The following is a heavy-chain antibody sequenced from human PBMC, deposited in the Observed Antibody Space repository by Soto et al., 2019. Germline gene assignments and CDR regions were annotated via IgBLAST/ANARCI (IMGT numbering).Heavy chain of an antibody. CDR1: GYSISSSNW. V-gene: IGHV4-28*01. J-gene: IGHJ4*02. CDR2: IYSSGTT. D-gene: IGHD1-26*01. CDR3: ARREIQGPIDY. Sequence: QVQLQESGPGLVKHSDTLSLTCAVSGYSISSSNWWGWIRQPPGKGLEWIGYIYSSGTTYYNPSLKSRVTMSVDTSKNQFSLKLTSVTAVDTAVYYCARREIQGPIDYWGQGTLVTVSS.